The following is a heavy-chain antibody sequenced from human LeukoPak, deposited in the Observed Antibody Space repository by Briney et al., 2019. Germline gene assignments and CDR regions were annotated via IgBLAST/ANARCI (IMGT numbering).Heavy chain of an antibody. CDR2: IGTAGDT. J-gene: IGHJ4*02. V-gene: IGHV3-13*01. CDR3: ARGVKTYYYDSSGYYYDY. Sequence: GGSLRLSCAASGFTFSSYDMHWVRQATGKGLEWVSAIGTAGDTCYPGSVKGRFTISRENAKNSLYLQMNSLRAGDTAVYYCARGVKTYYYDSSGYYYDYWGQGTLDTVSS. CDR1: GFTFSSYD. D-gene: IGHD3-22*01.